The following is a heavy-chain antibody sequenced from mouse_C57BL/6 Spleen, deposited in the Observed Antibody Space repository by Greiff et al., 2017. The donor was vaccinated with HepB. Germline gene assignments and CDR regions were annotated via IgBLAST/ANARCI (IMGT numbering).Heavy chain of an antibody. J-gene: IGHJ1*03. CDR2: INPSSGYT. D-gene: IGHD1-1*01. V-gene: IGHV1-4*01. CDR3: ASEAEVLRGSWYFDV. Sequence: VQLQQSGAELARPGASVKMSCKASGYTFTSYTMHWVKQRPGQGLEWIGYINPSSGYTKYNQKFKDKATLTADKSSSTAYMQLSSLTSEDSAVYYCASEAEVLRGSWYFDVWGTGTTVTVSS. CDR1: GYTFTSYT.